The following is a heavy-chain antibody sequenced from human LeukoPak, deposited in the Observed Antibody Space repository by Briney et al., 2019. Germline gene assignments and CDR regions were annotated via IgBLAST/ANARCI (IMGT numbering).Heavy chain of an antibody. J-gene: IGHJ4*02. V-gene: IGHV3-30-3*01. CDR2: ISYDGSNK. Sequence: PGGSLRLSCAASGFTFGTYAMHWVRQAPGKGLEWVTVISYDGSNKYYADSVKGRFTISRDNSKNTLYLQMNSLRAEDTAVYYCARERIAAQGNYFDYWGQGTLVTVSS. CDR1: GFTFGTYA. CDR3: ARERIAAQGNYFDY. D-gene: IGHD6-6*01.